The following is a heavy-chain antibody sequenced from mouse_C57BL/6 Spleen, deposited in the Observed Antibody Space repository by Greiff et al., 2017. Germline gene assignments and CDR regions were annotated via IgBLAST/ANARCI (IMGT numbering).Heavy chain of an antibody. V-gene: IGHV1-74*01. J-gene: IGHJ3*01. D-gene: IGHD2-1*01. CDR2: IHPSDSDT. Sequence: QVQLQQPGAELVKPGASVKVSCKASGYTFTSYWMHWVKQRPGQGLEWIGRIHPSDSDTNYNQKFKGKATLTVGKSSSTAYMQLSSLTSEDSAVYYCAMGGNPAWFAYWGQGTLVTVSA. CDR3: AMGGNPAWFAY. CDR1: GYTFTSYW.